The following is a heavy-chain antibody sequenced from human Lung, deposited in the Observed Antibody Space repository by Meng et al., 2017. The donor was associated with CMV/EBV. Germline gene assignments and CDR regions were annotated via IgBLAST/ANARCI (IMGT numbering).Heavy chain of an antibody. CDR1: GFSVSSNY. V-gene: IGHV3-53*01. CDR3: ARLLGTGTTYDY. Sequence: GESXKISCAASGFSVSSNYMTWVRQAPGKGLEWVSVIYAGGRTYYADPVKGRFTISRDNAKNSLFLQMSSVKVEDTAVYFCARLLGTGTTYDYWGQGTLVTVSS. D-gene: IGHD1-26*01. CDR2: IYAGGRT. J-gene: IGHJ4*02.